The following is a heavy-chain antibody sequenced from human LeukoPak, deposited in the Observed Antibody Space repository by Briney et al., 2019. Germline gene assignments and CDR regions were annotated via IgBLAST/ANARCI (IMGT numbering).Heavy chain of an antibody. J-gene: IGHJ6*03. D-gene: IGHD2-2*02. V-gene: IGHV3-7*01. CDR3: ARNVQRLGYSSTSCYIGYYYYYMDV. CDR2: IKQDGSEK. CDR1: GFTFSSYW. Sequence: QSGGSLRLSCAASGFTFSSYWMSWVRQAPGKGLEWVANIKQDGSEKYYVDSVKGRFTISRDNAKNSLYLQMNSLRAEDTAVYYCARNVQRLGYSSTSCYIGYYYYYMDVWGKGTTVTVSS.